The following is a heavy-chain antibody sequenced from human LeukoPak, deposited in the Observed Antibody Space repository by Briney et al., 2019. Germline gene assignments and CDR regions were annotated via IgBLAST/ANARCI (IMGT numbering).Heavy chain of an antibody. J-gene: IGHJ4*02. V-gene: IGHV3-74*01. CDR3: ATARNFRFEY. Sequence: GGSLRLSCATSGLTFRTTWMHWVRQAPGKGLMWVSRMNGEGTTIDYADPVKGRFTVSRDYAKNTLFLQMNNLRTEDTALYFCATARNFRFEYWGQGSLVIVSA. CDR1: GLTFRTTW. D-gene: IGHD1-7*01. CDR2: MNGEGTTI.